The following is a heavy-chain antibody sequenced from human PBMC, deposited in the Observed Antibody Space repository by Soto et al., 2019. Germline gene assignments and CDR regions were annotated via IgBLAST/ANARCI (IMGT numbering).Heavy chain of an antibody. V-gene: IGHV4-39*01. CDR2: IYYTGST. D-gene: IGHD3-16*01. CDR1: GGSISSSTYY. J-gene: IGHJ4*02. CDR3: ARARVYDYIWGSFDY. Sequence: LLMQSPTLSLTCTVSGGSISSSTYYWGWIRQPPGKGLEWIGSIYYTGSTYYNPSLKSRVTISVDTSKNQFSLKLSSVTAADTAVYYCARARVYDYIWGSFDYWGQGTLVTVSS.